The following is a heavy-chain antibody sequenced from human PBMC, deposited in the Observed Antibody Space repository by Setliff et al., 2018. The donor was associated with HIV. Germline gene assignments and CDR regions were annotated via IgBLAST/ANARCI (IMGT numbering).Heavy chain of an antibody. CDR1: GYTFSNYC. CDR2: IYPDDSGT. J-gene: IGHJ4*02. D-gene: IGHD7-27*01. Sequence: GESLKISCKDSGYTFSNYCIAWVRQMPGKGLEWMGIIYPDDSGTRYSPSFQGQVTISADKSISTAYLQWSSLKASDTAIYYCARHEDWGPLDFWGQGTLVTVSS. V-gene: IGHV5-51*01. CDR3: ARHEDWGPLDF.